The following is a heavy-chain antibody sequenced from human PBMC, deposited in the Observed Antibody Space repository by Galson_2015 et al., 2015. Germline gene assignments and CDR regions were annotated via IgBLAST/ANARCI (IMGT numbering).Heavy chain of an antibody. J-gene: IGHJ5*02. CDR3: ARDSSGWYQGWFDP. D-gene: IGHD6-19*01. CDR2: IKQDGSEK. CDR1: GFTFSSYW. Sequence: SLRLSCAASGFTFSSYWMSWVRQAPGKGLEWVANIKQDGSEKYYVDSVKGRFTISRDNAKNSLYLQMNSLRAEDTAVYYCARDSSGWYQGWFDPWGQGTLVTVS. V-gene: IGHV3-7*01.